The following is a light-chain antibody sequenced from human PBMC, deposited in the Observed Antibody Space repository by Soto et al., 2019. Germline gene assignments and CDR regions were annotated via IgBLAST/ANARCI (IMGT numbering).Light chain of an antibody. J-gene: IGKJ1*01. CDR3: QQYGSSPPG. CDR1: QSVSSSY. V-gene: IGKV3-20*01. Sequence: EIVLTQSPGTLSLAPGERATLACRASQSVSSSYLAWYQQKPGQAPRLLIYGASSRATGIPDRFSSSGSGTDFTLTFSRLEPEDFAVYYCQQYGSSPPGFGQGTKVEIK. CDR2: GAS.